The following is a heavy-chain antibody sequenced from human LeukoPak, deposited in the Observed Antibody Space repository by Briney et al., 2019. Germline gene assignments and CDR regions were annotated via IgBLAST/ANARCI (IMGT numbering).Heavy chain of an antibody. CDR2: IIPIFGTA. CDR1: GGTFSSYA. V-gene: IGHV1-69*13. Sequence: ASVKVSCKASGGTFSSYAISWVRQAPGQGPEWMGGIIPIFGTANYAQKFQGRVTITADESTSTAYMELSSLRSEDTAVYYCARGAQRWLVHYLDYWGQGTLVTVSS. D-gene: IGHD6-19*01. J-gene: IGHJ4*02. CDR3: ARGAQRWLVHYLDY.